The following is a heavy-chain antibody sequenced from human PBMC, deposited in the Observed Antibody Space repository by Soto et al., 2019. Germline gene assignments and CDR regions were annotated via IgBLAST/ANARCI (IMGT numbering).Heavy chain of an antibody. CDR3: ARGRSGYSGYDLDFDY. D-gene: IGHD5-12*01. Sequence: PGGSLRLSCAASGFTFSSYGMHWVRQAPGKGLEWVAVIWYDGSNKYYADSVKGRFTISRDNSKNTLYLQMNSLRAEDTAVYYCARGRSGYSGYDLDFDYWGQGTLVTVSS. J-gene: IGHJ4*02. CDR1: GFTFSSYG. V-gene: IGHV3-33*01. CDR2: IWYDGSNK.